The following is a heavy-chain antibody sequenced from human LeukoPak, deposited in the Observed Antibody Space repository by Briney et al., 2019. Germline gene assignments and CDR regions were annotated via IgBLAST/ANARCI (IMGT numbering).Heavy chain of an antibody. CDR3: AAHSIAVLRPDN. CDR2: IYTSGST. J-gene: IGHJ4*02. Sequence: SETLSLTCTVSGGSISSGSYYWSWIRQPAGKGLEWIGRIYTSGSTNYNPSLKSRVTISVDTSKNQFSLKLSSVTAADTAVDYCAAHSIAVLRPDNWGQGTLVTVSS. D-gene: IGHD2/OR15-2a*01. CDR1: GGSISSGSYY. V-gene: IGHV4-61*02.